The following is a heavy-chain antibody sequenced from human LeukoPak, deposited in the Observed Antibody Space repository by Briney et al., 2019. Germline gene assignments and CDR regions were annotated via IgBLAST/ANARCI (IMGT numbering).Heavy chain of an antibody. Sequence: PSGTLSLTCTVSGGSISSYYWSWIRQPPGKGLEWIGYIYYSGSTNYNPSLKSRVTISVDTSKNQFSLKLSSVTAADTAVYYCARGKLRNFDWLPLPDYWGQGTLVTVSS. CDR3: ARGKLRNFDWLPLPDY. CDR1: GGSISSYY. CDR2: IYYSGST. V-gene: IGHV4-59*01. J-gene: IGHJ4*02. D-gene: IGHD3-9*01.